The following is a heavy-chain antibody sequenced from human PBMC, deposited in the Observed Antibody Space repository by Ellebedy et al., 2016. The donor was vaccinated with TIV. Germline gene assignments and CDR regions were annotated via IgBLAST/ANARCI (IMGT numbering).Heavy chain of an antibody. J-gene: IGHJ4*02. D-gene: IGHD4-17*01. V-gene: IGHV4-39*01. CDR2: IYYSGST. CDR3: ARHDYGDYYLDY. Sequence: SETLSLTXTVSGGSISSSSYYWGWIRQPPGKGLEWIGSIYYSGSTYYNPSLKSRVTISVDTSKNQFSLKLSSVTAADTAVYYCARHDYGDYYLDYWGQGTLVTVSS. CDR1: GGSISSSSYY.